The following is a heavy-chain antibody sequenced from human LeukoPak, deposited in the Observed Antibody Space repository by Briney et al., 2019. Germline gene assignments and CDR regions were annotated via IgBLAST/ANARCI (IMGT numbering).Heavy chain of an antibody. V-gene: IGHV1-8*03. J-gene: IGHJ6*03. CDR1: GYTFTSYD. CDR2: MNPNSGNT. D-gene: IGHD4-17*01. Sequence: ASVKVSCKASGYTFTSYDINWVRQATGQGLEWMGWMNPNSGNTGYAQKFQGRVTITRNTSISTAYMELSSLRSEDTAVYYCARGELSTVTTSGYMDVWGKGTTVTVSS. CDR3: ARGELSTVTTSGYMDV.